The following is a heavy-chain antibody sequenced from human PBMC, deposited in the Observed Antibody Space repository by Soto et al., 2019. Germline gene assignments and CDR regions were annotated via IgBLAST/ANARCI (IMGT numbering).Heavy chain of an antibody. Sequence: ASLKGSCKASGYTFTSYGISWVRQAPGQGLEWMGWISAYNGNTNYAQKLQGRVTMTTDTSTSTAYMELRSLRSDDTAVYYCARTLVAGTLGDFDYWGQGTLVTVSS. V-gene: IGHV1-18*04. J-gene: IGHJ4*02. D-gene: IGHD6-19*01. CDR1: GYTFTSYG. CDR3: ARTLVAGTLGDFDY. CDR2: ISAYNGNT.